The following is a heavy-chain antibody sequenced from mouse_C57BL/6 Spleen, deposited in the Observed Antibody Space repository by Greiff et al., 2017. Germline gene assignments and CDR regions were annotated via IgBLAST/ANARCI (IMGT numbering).Heavy chain of an antibody. V-gene: IGHV1-26*01. CDR2: INPNNGGT. CDR1: GYTFTDYY. J-gene: IGHJ3*01. Sequence: EVQLQQSGPELVKPGASVNISCKASGYTFTDYYMNWVKQSHGKSLEWIGDINPNNGGTSYNQKFKGKATLTVDKSSSTAYMELRSLTSEDSAVYYCARVKIHDYDRGFAYWGQGTLVTVSA. CDR3: ARVKIHDYDRGFAY. D-gene: IGHD2-4*01.